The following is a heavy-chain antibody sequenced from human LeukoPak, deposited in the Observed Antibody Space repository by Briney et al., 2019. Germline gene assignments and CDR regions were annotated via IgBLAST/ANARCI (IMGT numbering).Heavy chain of an antibody. V-gene: IGHV1-69*05. J-gene: IGHJ4*02. CDR1: GGSFMSYG. CDR3: ARSQRAGYNVYYFDS. D-gene: IGHD5-24*01. Sequence: AVKVSCKPSGGSFMSYGVSWVRQAPGQGLEWMGGIIPIFRTTNYEQRFRGRVTITTDESTSSVYMELSSPRSEDTAVYYCARSQRAGYNVYYFDSWGQGTLVTVSS. CDR2: IIPIFRTT.